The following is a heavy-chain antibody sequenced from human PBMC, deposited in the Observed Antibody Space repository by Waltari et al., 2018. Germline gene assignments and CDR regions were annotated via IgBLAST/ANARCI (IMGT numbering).Heavy chain of an antibody. CDR3: AGIFAAGL. CDR2: ISSSSSYI. J-gene: IGHJ4*02. V-gene: IGHV3-21*01. CDR1: GFTFSSES. Sequence: EVQLVESGGGLVKPGGSLRLYCAASGFTFSSESMNWVRQVPGKGLEVVSSISSSSSYIYYADSVKGRFTISRDNAKNSLYLQMNSLRAEDTAVYYCAGIFAAGLWGQGTLVTVSS. D-gene: IGHD3-3*01.